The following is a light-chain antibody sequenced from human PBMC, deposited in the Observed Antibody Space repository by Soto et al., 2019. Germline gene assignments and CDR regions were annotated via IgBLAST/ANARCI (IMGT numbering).Light chain of an antibody. CDR2: GAS. Sequence: ILMTQSPATLSVSPGEGATRSCTASQSGSSNLSGYQQKPGQAPRRLIYGASTRAPGIPARFSGSGSGTEFTLTIRSLQSEDYAVYYCHPYHNWPPWTFGQGTKVDIK. J-gene: IGKJ1*01. CDR1: QSGSSN. CDR3: HPYHNWPPWT. V-gene: IGKV3-15*01.